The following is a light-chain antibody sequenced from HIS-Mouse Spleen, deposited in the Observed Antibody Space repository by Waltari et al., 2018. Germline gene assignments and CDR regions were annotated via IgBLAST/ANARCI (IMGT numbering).Light chain of an antibody. CDR1: SSDVGSYNY. CDR3: SSYAGSNIYV. CDR2: EVS. Sequence: QSALTQPASVSGSPGQSITIPCTGTSSDVGSYNYVSWYQQHPGKAPKLMIYEVSKRPSGVPDRFSGSKSGNTASLTVSGLQAEDEADYYCSSYAGSNIYVFGTGTKVTVL. V-gene: IGLV2-8*01. J-gene: IGLJ1*01.